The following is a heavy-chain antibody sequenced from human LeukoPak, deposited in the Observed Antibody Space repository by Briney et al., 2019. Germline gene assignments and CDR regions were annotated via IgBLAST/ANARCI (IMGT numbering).Heavy chain of an antibody. D-gene: IGHD3-22*01. V-gene: IGHV3-7*01. CDR2: IKQDGSEK. CDR1: GFTFSSYW. J-gene: IGHJ3*02. Sequence: GGSLRLSCAASGFTFSSYWMSWVRQAPGKGLEWVANIKQDGSEKYYVDSVKGRFTISRDYAKNSLYLQMNSLRAEDTAVYYCARSAYYYDSSGYFGAFDIWGQGTMVTVSS. CDR3: ARSAYYYDSSGYFGAFDI.